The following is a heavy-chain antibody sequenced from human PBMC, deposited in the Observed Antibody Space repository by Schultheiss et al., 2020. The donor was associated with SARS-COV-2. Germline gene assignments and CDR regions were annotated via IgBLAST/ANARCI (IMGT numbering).Heavy chain of an antibody. J-gene: IGHJ4*02. CDR1: GFTVSSNY. CDR3: AKDLAGRDDY. CDR2: IYSGGST. V-gene: IGHV3-66*01. D-gene: IGHD6-19*01. Sequence: GGSLRLSCAASGFTVSSNYMSWVRQAPGKGLEWVSVIYSGGSTYYADSVKGRFTISRDNAKNTLYLQMNSLRADDTAVYYCAKDLAGRDDYWGQGTQVTVSS.